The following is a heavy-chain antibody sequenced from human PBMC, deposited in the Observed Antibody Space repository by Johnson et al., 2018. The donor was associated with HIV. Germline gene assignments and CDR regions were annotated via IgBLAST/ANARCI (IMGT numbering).Heavy chain of an antibody. J-gene: IGHJ3*01. CDR1: GFPFSTFW. CDR2: IKEDGTEK. CDR3: ARDLRGFKYDAFEV. V-gene: IGHV3-7*01. Sequence: VQLVESGGGLVQAGGSLRLSCAASGFPFSTFWMSWVRQAPGMGLEWVANIKEDGTEKVYVDSVKGRFTISRDTAKNSLYLQMNSLSAEDTAVYYCARDLRGFKYDAFEVWGQGTMVTVSS.